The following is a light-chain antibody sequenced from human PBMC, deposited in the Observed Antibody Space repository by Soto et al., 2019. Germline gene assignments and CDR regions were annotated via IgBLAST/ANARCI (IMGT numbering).Light chain of an antibody. V-gene: IGKV3-11*01. J-gene: IGKJ2*01. CDR1: QSLSSY. CDR3: QQHSNWLYT. CDR2: DVS. Sequence: EIVLTQSPATLSLSPGERATLSCRASQSLSSYLAWYQQKPGQAPRLLIYDVSNRATGIPARFSGGGSGTDFTLTISSLEPEDFAVYYCQQHSNWLYTFGQGTKLEIK.